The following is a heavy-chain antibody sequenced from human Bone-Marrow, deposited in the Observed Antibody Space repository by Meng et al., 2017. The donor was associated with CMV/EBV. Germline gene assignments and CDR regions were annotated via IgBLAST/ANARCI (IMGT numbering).Heavy chain of an antibody. Sequence: SISSSSYYWGWIRQPPGKGLEWIGSIYYSGSTSYNPSLKSRVTISVDTSKNQFSLKLSSVTAADTAVYYCARVVPMVRGVIIQDWFDPWGQGTLVTVSS. CDR1: SISSSSYY. D-gene: IGHD3-10*01. J-gene: IGHJ5*02. CDR3: ARVVPMVRGVIIQDWFDP. V-gene: IGHV4-39*07. CDR2: IYYSGST.